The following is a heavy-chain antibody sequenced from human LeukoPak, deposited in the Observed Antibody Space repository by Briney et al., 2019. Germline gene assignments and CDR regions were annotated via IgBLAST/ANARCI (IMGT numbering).Heavy chain of an antibody. CDR1: GFTFSTYA. CDR3: AKDRGTVTPYYGMDV. V-gene: IGHV3-23*01. J-gene: IGHJ6*02. D-gene: IGHD4-17*01. CDR2: ISGSGGST. Sequence: PGGSLRLSCAASGFTFSTYAMSWVRQAPGKGLEWVSAISGSGGSTYYADSVKGRFPISRDNSKNKLYLQMNSLRAEDTAVYYCAKDRGTVTPYYGMDVWGQGTTVTVSS.